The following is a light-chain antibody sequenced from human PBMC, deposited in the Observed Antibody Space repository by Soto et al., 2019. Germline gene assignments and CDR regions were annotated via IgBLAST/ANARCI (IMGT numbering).Light chain of an antibody. CDR2: DAS. V-gene: IGKV1-39*01. CDR3: QQSHNTPNT. Sequence: DIQMTQSPSSLSASVGDRVAITCRTSQSISTHLNWYQQKPGRPPKLLIYDASTLQGGVPSRFSGGGSGTDFTLTITSLQPEDFVTYYCQQSHNTPNTFGGGTRVEI. CDR1: QSISTH. J-gene: IGKJ4*01.